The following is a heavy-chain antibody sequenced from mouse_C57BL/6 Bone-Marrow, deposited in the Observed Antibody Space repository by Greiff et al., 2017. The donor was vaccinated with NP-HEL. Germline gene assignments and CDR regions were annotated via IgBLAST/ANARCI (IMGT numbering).Heavy chain of an antibody. CDR1: GYTFTDYE. CDR3: TRGLITTVGARYFDV. CDR2: IDPETGGT. V-gene: IGHV1-15*01. J-gene: IGHJ1*03. Sequence: QVQLKESGAELVRPGASVTLSCKASGYTFTDYEMHWVKQTPVHGLEWIGAIDPETGGTAYNQKFKGKAILTADKSSSTAYMELRSLTSEDSAVYCYTRGLITTVGARYFDVWGTGTTVTVSS. D-gene: IGHD1-1*01.